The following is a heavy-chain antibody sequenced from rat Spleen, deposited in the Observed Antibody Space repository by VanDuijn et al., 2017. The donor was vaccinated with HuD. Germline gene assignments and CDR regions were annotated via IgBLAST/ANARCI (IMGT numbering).Heavy chain of an antibody. V-gene: IGHV2-1*01. Sequence: QVXXKESGPXXXQPXXXLSXXCTXXXFSXXSYTXXWVXXPPGKGLEWMGGIWNDGSTNYNSALKNRLNISRDTSKSQVFLKMNSLQTEDTAIYFCTRTYGGYTSHWFAYWGQGTLVTVSS. CDR1: XFSXXSYT. D-gene: IGHD1-11*01. J-gene: IGHJ3*01. CDR2: IWNDGST. CDR3: TRTYGGYTSHWFAY.